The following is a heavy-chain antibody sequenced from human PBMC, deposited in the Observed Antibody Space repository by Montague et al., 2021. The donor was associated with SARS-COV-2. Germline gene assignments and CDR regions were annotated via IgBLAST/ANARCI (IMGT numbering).Heavy chain of an antibody. Sequence: SLRLSCAASGFTFDVYGMSWVRQAPGKGLEWVSGITRNGITTGYVDSVKGRFTISRDNAKKSLYLEMNSLRDEDTALYYCTRGFRGGPFDCWGQGTLVTVSS. D-gene: IGHD3-10*01. J-gene: IGHJ4*02. CDR2: ITRNGITT. CDR3: TRGFRGGPFDC. V-gene: IGHV3-20*04. CDR1: GFTFDVYG.